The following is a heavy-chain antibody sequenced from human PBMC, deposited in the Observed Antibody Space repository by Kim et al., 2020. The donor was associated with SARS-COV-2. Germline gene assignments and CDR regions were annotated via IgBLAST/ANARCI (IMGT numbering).Heavy chain of an antibody. V-gene: IGHV4-39*01. J-gene: IGHJ6*02. CDR3: ARRGYKTYYYYGMDV. Sequence: PPLKSRVTISVDTSKNQFSLKLSSVTAADTAVYYCARRGYKTYYYYGMDVWGQGTTVTVSS. D-gene: IGHD3-10*01.